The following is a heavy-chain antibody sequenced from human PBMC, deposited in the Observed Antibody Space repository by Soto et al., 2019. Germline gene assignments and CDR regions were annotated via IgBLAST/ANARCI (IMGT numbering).Heavy chain of an antibody. V-gene: IGHV3-23*01. CDR2: ISGSGTST. CDR1: GFTFSTYA. Sequence: GGSLRLSCAASGFTFSTYAMSWVRQAPGKGLEWVSTISGSGTSTYNADSVKGRFTISRDNSKNTLYLQMSSLRAEDTAVYYCAKGSGVRGFSPATWFDPWGRGTLVTVSS. CDR3: AKGSGVRGFSPATWFDP. J-gene: IGHJ5*02. D-gene: IGHD3-10*01.